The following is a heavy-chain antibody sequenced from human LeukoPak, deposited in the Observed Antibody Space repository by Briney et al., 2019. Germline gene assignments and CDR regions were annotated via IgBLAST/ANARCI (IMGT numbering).Heavy chain of an antibody. J-gene: IGHJ4*02. Sequence: GESLKISCKGSGYPFASYWVGWVRQTPGEDLEWMGIIFPGDSDTIYSPSFQGQVTISVDKSVSSAYLQWSSLKASDSAMYYCARLPSLEPFDYWGQGTLVTVSS. V-gene: IGHV5-51*01. CDR1: GYPFASYW. CDR3: ARLPSLEPFDY. CDR2: IFPGDSDT. D-gene: IGHD1-1*01.